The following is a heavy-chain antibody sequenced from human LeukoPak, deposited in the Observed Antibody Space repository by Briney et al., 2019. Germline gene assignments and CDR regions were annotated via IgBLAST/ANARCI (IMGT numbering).Heavy chain of an antibody. J-gene: IGHJ6*02. V-gene: IGHV1-18*01. D-gene: IGHD3-9*01. Sequence: ASVKVSCKASGYTFTSYGISWVRQAPGQGLEWMGWISAYNGNTNYAQKLQGRVTMTTDTSTSTAYMELRSLRSDDTAVYYCARDALRYFDWLLGYYYYGMDVWGQGTTVTVSS. CDR3: ARDALRYFDWLLGYYYYGMDV. CDR1: GYTFTSYG. CDR2: ISAYNGNT.